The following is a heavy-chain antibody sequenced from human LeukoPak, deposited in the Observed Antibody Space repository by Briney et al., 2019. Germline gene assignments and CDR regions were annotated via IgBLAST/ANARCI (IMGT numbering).Heavy chain of an antibody. CDR2: IYHSGST. Sequence: LRLSCAASGFTFSDYYMSWIRQPPGKGLEWIGEIYHSGSTNYNPSLKSRVTISVDKSKNQFSLKLSSVTAADTAVYYCARETAMVPYYFDYWGQGTLVTVSS. J-gene: IGHJ4*02. CDR3: ARETAMVPYYFDY. D-gene: IGHD5-18*01. V-gene: IGHV4-34*01. CDR1: GFTFSDYY.